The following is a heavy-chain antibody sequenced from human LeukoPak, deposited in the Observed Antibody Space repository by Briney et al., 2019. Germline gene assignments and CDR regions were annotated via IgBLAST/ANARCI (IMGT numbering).Heavy chain of an antibody. CDR3: ARDRAYDAFDI. J-gene: IGHJ3*02. D-gene: IGHD2-21*01. CDR2: IYSGGST. CDR1: GFTVSSNY. Sequence: PGGSLRLSCAAYGFTVSSNYMSWVRQAPGKGLEWVSVIYSGGSTYYADSVKGRFTIPRDNSKNTLYLQMNSLRAEDTAVYYCARDRAYDAFDIWGQGTMVTVSS. V-gene: IGHV3-66*01.